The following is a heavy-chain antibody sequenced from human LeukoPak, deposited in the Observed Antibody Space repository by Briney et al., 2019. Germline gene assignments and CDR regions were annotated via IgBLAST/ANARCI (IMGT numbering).Heavy chain of an antibody. CDR2: IYSGGST. CDR3: ARDIRWLQSDDAFDI. CDR1: GFTVSSNY. Sequence: GGSLRLSCAASGFTVSSNYMSWVRQAPGKGLEWVSVIYSGGSTYYADSVKGRFTISRDNSKNTLYLQMNSLRAEDTAVYYCARDIRWLQSDDAFDIWGQGTMVTVSS. V-gene: IGHV3-53*01. J-gene: IGHJ3*02. D-gene: IGHD5-24*01.